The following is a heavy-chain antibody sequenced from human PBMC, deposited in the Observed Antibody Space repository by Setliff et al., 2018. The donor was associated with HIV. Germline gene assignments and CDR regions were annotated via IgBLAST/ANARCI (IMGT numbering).Heavy chain of an antibody. CDR2: ISHSGNT. CDR1: GGSVTNTKSY. Sequence: SETLSLTCTVSGGSVTNTKSYWGWIRQPPGKGLEWIASISHSGNTYYNPSLNSRVTISLDTSKNQFSLKLTSVTAADTSVYYCARKGVDLYFGVDAFDMWGQGTMVTVSS. J-gene: IGHJ3*02. CDR3: ARKGVDLYFGVDAFDM. V-gene: IGHV4-39*01. D-gene: IGHD3-10*01.